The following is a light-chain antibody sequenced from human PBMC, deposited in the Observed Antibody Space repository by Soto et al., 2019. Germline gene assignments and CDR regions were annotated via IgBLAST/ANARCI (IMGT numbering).Light chain of an antibody. V-gene: IGLV2-23*01. CDR1: SSDVGGYNL. Sequence: QSALTQPASVSGSPGQSITISCTGSSSDVGGYNLVSWYQQHPGNAPKLMLYEGTKRPSGVSDRFSGSKSGNTASLTISGLQAEDEANYYCCSYAGGSTYVLFGGGTKLTVL. CDR3: CSYAGGSTYVL. CDR2: EGT. J-gene: IGLJ2*01.